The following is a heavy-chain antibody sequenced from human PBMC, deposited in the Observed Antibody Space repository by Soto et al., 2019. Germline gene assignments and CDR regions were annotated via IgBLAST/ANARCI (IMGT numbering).Heavy chain of an antibody. CDR3: ARTTMIVVVITTGAFDI. Sequence: PSETLSLTCTVSGGSISSGGYYWSWIRQHPGKGLEWIGYIYYSGSTYYNPSLKSRVTISVDTSKNQFSLKLSSVTAADTAVYYCARTTMIVVVITTGAFDICGQRTMVTVSS. D-gene: IGHD3-22*01. CDR1: GGSISSGGYY. V-gene: IGHV4-31*03. J-gene: IGHJ3*02. CDR2: IYYSGST.